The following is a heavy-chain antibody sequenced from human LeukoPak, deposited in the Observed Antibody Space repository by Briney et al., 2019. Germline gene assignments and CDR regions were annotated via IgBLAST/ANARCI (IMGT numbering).Heavy chain of an antibody. CDR1: GFTFSSYA. D-gene: IGHD5-24*01. CDR3: ASGLEMATMNDFDY. CDR2: ISGSGGST. Sequence: GGSLRLSCAASGFTFSSYAMSWVRQTPGKGLEWVSAISGSGGSTYYADSVKGRFTISRDNAKNSLYLQMNSLRAEDTAVYYCASGLEMATMNDFDYWGQGTLVTVSS. J-gene: IGHJ4*02. V-gene: IGHV3-23*01.